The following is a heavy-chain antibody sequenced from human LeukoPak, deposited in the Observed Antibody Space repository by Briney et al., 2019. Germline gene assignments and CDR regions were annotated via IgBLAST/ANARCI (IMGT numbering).Heavy chain of an antibody. CDR3: AREDTAMIEY. CDR1: GYTFTSYG. J-gene: IGHJ4*02. CDR2: ISAYNGNT. D-gene: IGHD5-18*01. V-gene: IGHV1-18*01. Sequence: ASVKVSCKASGYTFTSYGISWVRQAPGQGLEWMGWISAYNGNTNYAQKFQGRVTITADKSTSTAYMELSSLRSEDTAVYYCAREDTAMIEYWGQGTLVTVSS.